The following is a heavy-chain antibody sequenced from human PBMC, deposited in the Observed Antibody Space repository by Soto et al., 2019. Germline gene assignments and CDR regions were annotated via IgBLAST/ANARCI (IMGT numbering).Heavy chain of an antibody. CDR3: ARGVGSGSYYNQYNWFDP. Sequence: ASVKVSCKASGYSFISYGISWVRQAPGQGLEWMGWISTYNGNTKYAQKVQGRVTMTTDTSTSTAYMELRSLRSDDTAVYYCARGVGSGSYYNQYNWFDPWGQGTLVTVPS. CDR2: ISTYNGNT. D-gene: IGHD3-10*01. V-gene: IGHV1-18*01. J-gene: IGHJ5*02. CDR1: GYSFISYG.